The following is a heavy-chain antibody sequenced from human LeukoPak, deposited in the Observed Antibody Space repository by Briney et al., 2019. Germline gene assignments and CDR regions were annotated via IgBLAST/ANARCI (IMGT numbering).Heavy chain of an antibody. J-gene: IGHJ4*02. Sequence: GGSLRLSCAASGFTFRSYAMHWVRQAPGKGLEWVAVISYDGSNKYYADSVKGRFTIPRDNSKNTLYLQMNSLRAGDTAVYYCARGNPIVVVPAAVDYWGQGTLVTVSS. V-gene: IGHV3-30-3*01. CDR2: ISYDGSNK. D-gene: IGHD2-2*01. CDR1: GFTFRSYA. CDR3: ARGNPIVVVPAAVDY.